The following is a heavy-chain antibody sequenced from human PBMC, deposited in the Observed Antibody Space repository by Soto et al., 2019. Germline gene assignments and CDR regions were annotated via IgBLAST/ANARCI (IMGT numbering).Heavy chain of an antibody. V-gene: IGHV3-30-3*01. Sequence: QVQLVESGGGVVQPGRSLRLSCAASGFTFSSYAMHWVRQAPGKGLEWVAVISYDGSNKYYADSVKGRFTISRDNSKNTLYLQMNSLRAEDTAVYYCARPPRHYDSSGYYYGMDVWGQGTTVTVSS. CDR3: ARPPRHYDSSGYYYGMDV. CDR1: GFTFSSYA. J-gene: IGHJ6*02. D-gene: IGHD3-22*01. CDR2: ISYDGSNK.